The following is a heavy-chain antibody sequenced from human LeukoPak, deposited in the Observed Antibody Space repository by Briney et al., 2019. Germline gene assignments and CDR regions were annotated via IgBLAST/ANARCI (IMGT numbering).Heavy chain of an antibody. D-gene: IGHD3-22*01. CDR2: ISGSSSYI. CDR1: GFTFSSYT. J-gene: IGHJ1*01. Sequence: GGSLTLSCAASGFTFSSYTMNWVRQAPGKGLEWVSSISGSSSYIYYADSVKGRFTISRDNAKNSLFLQMNSLRAEDTAVYYCARAARTYDSSGYYYIYFQHWGQGTLVSVSS. V-gene: IGHV3-21*01. CDR3: ARAARTYDSSGYYYIYFQH.